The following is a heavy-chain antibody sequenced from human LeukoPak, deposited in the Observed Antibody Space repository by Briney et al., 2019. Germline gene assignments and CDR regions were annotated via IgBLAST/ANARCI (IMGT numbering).Heavy chain of an antibody. CDR2: IHHSGRT. D-gene: IGHD3-10*01. CDR3: TADRGSGNYYDF. CDR1: GYSISSNDY. Sequence: SETLSLTCTVTGYSISSNDYCRWGRQPPGRRLEGVGTIHHSGRTFYDPSLKGRVTISVDTSKNQFSLKLNSVTAADAAIYYCTADRGSGNYYDFWGQGALVTVSS. V-gene: IGHV4-38-2*02. J-gene: IGHJ4*02.